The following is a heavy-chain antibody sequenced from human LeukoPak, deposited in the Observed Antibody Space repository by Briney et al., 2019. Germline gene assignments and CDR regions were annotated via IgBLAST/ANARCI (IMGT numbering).Heavy chain of an antibody. CDR1: GFTVSSNY. V-gene: IGHV3-66*01. Sequence: GGSLRLSCAASGFTVSSNYMSWVRQAPGKGLEWASVIYSGGSTYYADSVKGRFTISRDNSKNTLYLQMNSLRAEDTAVYYCAKGGIGYDSSGYLDAFDIWGQGTMVTVSS. D-gene: IGHD3-22*01. CDR3: AKGGIGYDSSGYLDAFDI. CDR2: IYSGGST. J-gene: IGHJ3*02.